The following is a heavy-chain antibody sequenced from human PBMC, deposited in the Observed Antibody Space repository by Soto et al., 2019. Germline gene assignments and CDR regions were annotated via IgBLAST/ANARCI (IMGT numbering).Heavy chain of an antibody. CDR2: IYYSGST. J-gene: IGHJ4*02. CDR3: ARGPPDFWSGPYYFDY. V-gene: IGHV4-59*01. D-gene: IGHD3-3*01. CDR1: GGSISSYY. Sequence: PSETLSLTCTVSGGSISSYYWSWIRQPPGKGLEWIGYIYYSGSTNYNPSLKSRVTISVDTSKNQFSLKLSSVTAADTAVYYCARGPPDFWSGPYYFDYWGQGTLVTVSS.